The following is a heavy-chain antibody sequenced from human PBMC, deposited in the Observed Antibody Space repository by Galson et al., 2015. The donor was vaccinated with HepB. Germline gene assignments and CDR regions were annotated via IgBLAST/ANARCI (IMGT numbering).Heavy chain of an antibody. V-gene: IGHV3-23*01. D-gene: IGHD3/OR15-3a*01. CDR1: GFTFSTYA. J-gene: IGHJ4*02. CDR2: LSGSGVAS. CDR3: ARVIFGGGSIDY. Sequence: SLRLSCAASGFTFSTYAMSWVRQAPGKGLEWVSGLSGSGVASYHTDSVRGRFTISRDNSKNTLSLQMNSLRAEDTAVYYCARVIFGGGSIDYWGQGTLVTVSS.